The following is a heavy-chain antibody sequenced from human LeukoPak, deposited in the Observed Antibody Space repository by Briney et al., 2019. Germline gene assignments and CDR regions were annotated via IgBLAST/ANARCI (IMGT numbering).Heavy chain of an antibody. J-gene: IGHJ4*02. CDR3: ARDRQAGSFDY. Sequence: PGGSLRLSCVGSGFTFSDYGINWVRQAPGKGLEWVSGFSSGGVTYYADGVKGRLAISRDNYRNTLGLQANSLAVEDTAVYYRARDRQAGSFDYWGQGTLVTVSS. CDR2: FSSGGVT. D-gene: IGHD1-14*01. V-gene: IGHV3-23*01. CDR1: GFTFSDYG.